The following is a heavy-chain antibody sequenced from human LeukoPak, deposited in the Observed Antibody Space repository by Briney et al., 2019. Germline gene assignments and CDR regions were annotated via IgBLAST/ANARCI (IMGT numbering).Heavy chain of an antibody. V-gene: IGHV3-23*01. CDR1: GFTFSSYA. J-gene: IGHJ6*02. CDR2: ISGSGGST. Sequence: PGGSPRLSCAASGFTFSSYAMSWVRQAPGKGLEWVSAISGSGGSTYYADSVKGRFTISRDNSKNTLYLQMNSLRAEDKAVYYCAKSAHCRGGSCYYYYYGMDVWGQGTTVTVSS. CDR3: AKSAHCRGGSCYYYYYGMDV. D-gene: IGHD2-15*01.